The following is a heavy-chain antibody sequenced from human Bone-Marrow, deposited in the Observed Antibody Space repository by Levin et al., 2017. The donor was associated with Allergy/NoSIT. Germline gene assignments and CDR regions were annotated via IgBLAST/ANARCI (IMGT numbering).Heavy chain of an antibody. J-gene: IGHJ4*02. Sequence: SETLSLTCTVSGGSMNSGGDYYWSWIRQPAGKGLEWIGRIYATGSTNYNPSLRSRVTFSVDTSKNLFSLRLTSVTAADTAVYYCARDRGDYGDCFFDYWGQGTLVTVSS. CDR2: IYATGST. D-gene: IGHD4-17*01. V-gene: IGHV4-61*02. CDR1: GGSMNSGGDYY. CDR3: ARDRGDYGDCFFDY.